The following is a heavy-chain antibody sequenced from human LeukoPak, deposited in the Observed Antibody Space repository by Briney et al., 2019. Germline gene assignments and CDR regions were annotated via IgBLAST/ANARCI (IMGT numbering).Heavy chain of an antibody. V-gene: IGHV1-69*04. CDR3: AREVTGPLRYFDWFSDFWGMDV. CDR2: IIPILGIA. J-gene: IGHJ6*02. D-gene: IGHD3-9*01. CDR1: GGTFSSYA. Sequence: SVKVSCKASGGTFSSYAISWVRQAPGQGLEWMGRIIPILGIANYARKFQGRVTITADKSTSTAYMELSSLRSEDTAVYYCAREVTGPLRYFDWFSDFWGMDVWGQGTTVTVSS.